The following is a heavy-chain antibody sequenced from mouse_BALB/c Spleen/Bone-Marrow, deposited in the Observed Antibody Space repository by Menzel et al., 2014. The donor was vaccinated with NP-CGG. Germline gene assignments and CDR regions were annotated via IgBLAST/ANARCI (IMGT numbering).Heavy chain of an antibody. CDR1: GFTFSNYG. CDR2: INGNGGST. D-gene: IGHD2-1*01. Sequence: VHLVESGGGLVQPGGSLKLSCAASGFTFSNYGLSWVRQTPDKRLELVATINGNGGSTYYPDSVKGRFTISRDTAKNTLYLQMSSLKSEETAMYYCVRGNYGNYVDYFDFWGQGTTLTVSS. J-gene: IGHJ2*01. CDR3: VRGNYGNYVDYFDF. V-gene: IGHV5-6-3*01.